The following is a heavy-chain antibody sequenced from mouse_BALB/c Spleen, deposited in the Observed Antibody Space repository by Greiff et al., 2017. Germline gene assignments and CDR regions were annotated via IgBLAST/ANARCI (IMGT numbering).Heavy chain of an antibody. D-gene: IGHD2-12*01. CDR1: GYSITSGYY. CDR3: ARAYDGYGYVEV. CDR2: ISYDGSN. V-gene: IGHV3-6*02. J-gene: IGHJ1*01. Sequence: EVKLLESGPGLVKPSQSLSLTCSVTGYSITSGYYWNWIRQFPGNKLEWMGYISYDGSNNYNPSLKNRISITRDTSKNQFFLKLNSVTTEDTATFYWARAYDGYGYVEVWAAGTTVTASS.